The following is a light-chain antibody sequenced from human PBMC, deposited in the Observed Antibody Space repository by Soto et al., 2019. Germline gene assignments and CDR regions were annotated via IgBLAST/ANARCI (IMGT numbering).Light chain of an antibody. CDR2: AAS. CDR3: QQSYSTLGIT. Sequence: DIQMTQSPSSLSASVEDRVIITCRSSHSISNHLNWYQQKPGKAPKLLIFAASSLQSGVPSRFSGSRSGPDFTLTIRSLQPEDFATYYCQQSYSTLGITFGQGTRREIK. CDR1: HSISNH. V-gene: IGKV1-39*01. J-gene: IGKJ5*01.